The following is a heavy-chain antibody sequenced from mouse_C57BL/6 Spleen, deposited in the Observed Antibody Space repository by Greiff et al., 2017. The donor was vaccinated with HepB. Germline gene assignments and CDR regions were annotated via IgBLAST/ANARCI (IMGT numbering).Heavy chain of an antibody. V-gene: IGHV1-22*01. CDR2: INPNNGGT. J-gene: IGHJ2*01. CDR3: ARGYYYGSSYDY. D-gene: IGHD1-1*01. Sequence: EVQLQQSGPELVKPGASVKMSCKASGYTFTDYNMHWVKQSHGKSLEWIGYINPNNGGTSYNQKFKGKATLTVNKSSSTAYMELRSLTSEDSAVYYCARGYYYGSSYDYWGQGTTLTDSS. CDR1: GYTFTDYN.